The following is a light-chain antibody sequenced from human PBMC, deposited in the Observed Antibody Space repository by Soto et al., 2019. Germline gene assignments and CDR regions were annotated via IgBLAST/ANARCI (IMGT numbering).Light chain of an antibody. Sequence: EIVLTQSPATLSLSPGERATLSCRASQSVGSNLAWYQHKPGQAPRLLIYSVSNRATGIPARISGSGSGTDFTLTISSLEPEDFAVDYCQQRSNGPPLFTFGPGTRVDIK. CDR1: QSVGSN. CDR3: QQRSNGPPLFT. CDR2: SVS. J-gene: IGKJ3*01. V-gene: IGKV3-11*01.